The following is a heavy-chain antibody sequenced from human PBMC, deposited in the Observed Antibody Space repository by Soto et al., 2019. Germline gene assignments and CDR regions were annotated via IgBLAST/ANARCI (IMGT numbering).Heavy chain of an antibody. J-gene: IGHJ4*02. CDR1: GFTFSSHW. Sequence: GGSLRLSCAASGFTFSSHWMHWVRQDPGKGLVWLSRINSDGSSTGYADSVQGRFSISRDNAKNALYLQMNSLRAEDTAVYHCVTARGPWGSPYYFDYWGQGTLVTVSS. CDR2: INSDGSST. V-gene: IGHV3-74*01. CDR3: VTARGPWGSPYYFDY. D-gene: IGHD3-16*01.